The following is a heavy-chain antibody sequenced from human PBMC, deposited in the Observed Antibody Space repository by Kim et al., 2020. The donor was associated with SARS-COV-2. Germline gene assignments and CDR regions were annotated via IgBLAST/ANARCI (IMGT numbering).Heavy chain of an antibody. Sequence: NYAPKFQGRVTMTRDTSISTAYMELSRLRSDDTAVYYCARDMGTPGDFDYWGQGTLVTVSS. CDR3: ARDMGTPGDFDY. D-gene: IGHD1-1*01. V-gene: IGHV1-2*02. J-gene: IGHJ4*02.